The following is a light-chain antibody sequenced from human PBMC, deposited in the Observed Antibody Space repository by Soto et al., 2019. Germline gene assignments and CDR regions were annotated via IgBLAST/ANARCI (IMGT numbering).Light chain of an antibody. J-gene: IGKJ1*01. Sequence: DIQMTQSPSSLSASVGDRATITCRASQSISSYLNWYQQKPGKAPKLLIYAASSLQSGVPSRFSGSGSGTDFTLTISSLQPEDFETYYCQQSYSTPPTFGQGTKVEIK. V-gene: IGKV1-39*01. CDR3: QQSYSTPPT. CDR2: AAS. CDR1: QSISSY.